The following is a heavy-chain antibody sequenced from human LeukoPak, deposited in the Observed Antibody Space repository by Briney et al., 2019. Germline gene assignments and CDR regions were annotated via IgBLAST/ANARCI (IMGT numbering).Heavy chain of an antibody. CDR2: ISHDGSNQ. CDR3: AKLGCTGTICYANY. V-gene: IGHV3-30*18. Sequence: GGSLRLSCAVSGFTFRSYGMHWVRQAPGKGLGWVAVISHDGSNQYYADSVKGRFTISRDDSKNTLYLQMNSLRAEDTALYYCAKLGCTGTICYANYWGQGTLVTVSS. CDR1: GFTFRSYG. J-gene: IGHJ4*02. D-gene: IGHD2-2*01.